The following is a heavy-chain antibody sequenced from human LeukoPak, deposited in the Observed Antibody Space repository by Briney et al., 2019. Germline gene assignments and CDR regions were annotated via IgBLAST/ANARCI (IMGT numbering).Heavy chain of an antibody. CDR3: AREGYSSSFNWFDP. V-gene: IGHV3-53*01. CDR1: GFTAGTNY. CDR2: IYSGSST. Sequence: PGGSLRLSCAASGFTAGTNYMSWVRQAPGKGLEWVSLIYSGSSTYYANSVKGRFTISRDNSKNTVYLQMNSLRAEDTAVYYCAREGYSSSFNWFDPWGQGTLVTVSS. D-gene: IGHD6-13*01. J-gene: IGHJ5*02.